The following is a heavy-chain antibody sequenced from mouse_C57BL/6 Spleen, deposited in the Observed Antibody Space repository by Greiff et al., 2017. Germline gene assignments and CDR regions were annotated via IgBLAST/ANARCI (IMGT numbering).Heavy chain of an antibody. D-gene: IGHD2-1*01. CDR1: GFTFTDYY. J-gene: IGHJ2*01. V-gene: IGHV7-3*01. CDR3: ARSRDGNYGGAFDY. Sequence: EVHLVESGGGLVQPGGSLSLSCAASGFTFTDYYMSWVRQPPGKALEWLGFIRNKANGYTTEYSASVKGRFTISRDNSHSILYLQMNALRAEDSATYYCARSRDGNYGGAFDYWGQGTTLTVSS. CDR2: IRNKANGYTT.